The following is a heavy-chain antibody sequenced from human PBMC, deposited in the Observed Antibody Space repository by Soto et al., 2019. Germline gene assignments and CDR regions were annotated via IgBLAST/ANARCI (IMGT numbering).Heavy chain of an antibody. CDR3: ASLLYSSSWYGDY. CDR2: ISSSGSTI. D-gene: IGHD6-13*01. Sequence: GSLRLSCAASGFTFSSYEMNWVRQAPGKGLEWVSYISSSGSTIYYADSVKGRFTISRDNAKNSLYLQMNSLRAEDTAVYYCASLLYSSSWYGDYWGQGTLVTVSS. CDR1: GFTFSSYE. J-gene: IGHJ4*02. V-gene: IGHV3-48*03.